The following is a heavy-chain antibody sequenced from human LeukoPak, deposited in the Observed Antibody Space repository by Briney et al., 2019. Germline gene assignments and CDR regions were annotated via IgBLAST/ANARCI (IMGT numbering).Heavy chain of an antibody. V-gene: IGHV3-21*01. CDR1: GFTVSSNY. J-gene: IGHJ4*02. CDR2: ISTSSSYI. CDR3: ARVGIRFLEQYYFDY. D-gene: IGHD3-3*01. Sequence: GGSLRLSCAASGFTVSSNYMSWVRQAPGKGLEWVSYISTSSSYIYYADSVKGRFTVSRDNAMNSLFLQMNSLIAEDTAVYYCARVGIRFLEQYYFDYWGQGTLVTVSS.